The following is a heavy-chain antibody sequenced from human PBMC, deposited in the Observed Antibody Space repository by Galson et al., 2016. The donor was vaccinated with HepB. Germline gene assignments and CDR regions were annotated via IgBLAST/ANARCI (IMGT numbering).Heavy chain of an antibody. CDR3: ARDEDDPSYTIDF. Sequence: SLRLSCAASEFNFGDYYMGWIRQAPGKGLQWVSHISPTSAYSKYDDSVKGRFSIARDNSENTLYLQMHSLRAEDTAVYYCARDEDDPSYTIDFWGQGTLVSVSS. J-gene: IGHJ4*02. CDR1: EFNFGDYY. D-gene: IGHD3-10*01. CDR2: ISPTSAYS. V-gene: IGHV3-11*06.